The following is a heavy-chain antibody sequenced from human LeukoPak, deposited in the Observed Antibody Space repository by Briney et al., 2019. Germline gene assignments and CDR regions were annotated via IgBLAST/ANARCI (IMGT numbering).Heavy chain of an antibody. V-gene: IGHV3-11*04. CDR3: ARESSSYFDY. CDR1: GFTFSDHY. CDR2: ISSSGSTI. D-gene: IGHD6-6*01. Sequence: GGSLRLSCAASGFTFSDHYMDWVRQAPGKGLQWVSYISSSGSTIYYADSVKGRFTISRDNAKNSLYLQMNSLRAEDTAVYYCARESSSYFDYWGQGTLVTVSS. J-gene: IGHJ4*02.